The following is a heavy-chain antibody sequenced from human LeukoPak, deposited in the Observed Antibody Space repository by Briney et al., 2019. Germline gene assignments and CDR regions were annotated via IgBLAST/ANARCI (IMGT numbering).Heavy chain of an antibody. CDR3: AREGGPDNAFDI. V-gene: IGHV1-2*02. J-gene: IGHJ3*02. CDR1: GYTLTSYD. Sequence: ASVKVSCKASGYTLTSYDINWVRQATGQGLEWMGWINPNSGGTNYAQKFQGRVTMTRDTSISTAYMELSRLRSDDTAVYYCAREGGPDNAFDIWGRGTMVTVSS. CDR2: INPNSGGT.